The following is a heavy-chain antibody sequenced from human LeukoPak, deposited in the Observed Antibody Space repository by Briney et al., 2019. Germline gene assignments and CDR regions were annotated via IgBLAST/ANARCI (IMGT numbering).Heavy chain of an antibody. CDR1: GFTFRDYD. D-gene: IGHD2-21*01. Sequence: PGGSLTLSRAPSGFTFRDYDIHWVRQAPGKGLDGVAVISFDGSDKSYGNSVKGRFTISRDNSKNTLCLQLHSLSAEDTAVYYCAKGDSGDFYLDCWGQGTLVTVSS. CDR3: AKGDSGDFYLDC. V-gene: IGHV3-30*18. CDR2: ISFDGSDK. J-gene: IGHJ4*02.